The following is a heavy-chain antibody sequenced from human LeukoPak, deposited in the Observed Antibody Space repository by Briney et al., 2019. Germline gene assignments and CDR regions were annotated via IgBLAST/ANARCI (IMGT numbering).Heavy chain of an antibody. CDR3: AREGRDFWSGSRGWFDP. CDR1: GDSIRSGDSY. J-gene: IGHJ5*02. CDR2: IYYSGST. V-gene: IGHV4-39*02. Sequence: SETLSLTCSVSGDSIRSGDSYWGWIRQPPGKGLEWIGSIYYSGSTYYNPSLKSRVTISVDTSKNQFSLRLSSVTAADTAVYYCAREGRDFWSGSRGWFDPWGQGTLVTVSS. D-gene: IGHD3-3*01.